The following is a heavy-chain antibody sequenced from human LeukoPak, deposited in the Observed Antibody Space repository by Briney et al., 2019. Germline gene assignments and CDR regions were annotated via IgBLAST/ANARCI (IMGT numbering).Heavy chain of an antibody. J-gene: IGHJ4*02. CDR1: GFTFSTYW. Sequence: PGGSLRLSCAASGFTFSTYWMSWVRQAPGKGLEWVANIHQDGNEKYYVDSVKGRFTISRDNAKNSLYLQMNSLRAEDTAVYYCAKDPSLGIGYYFDYWGQGTLVTVSS. D-gene: IGHD7-27*01. V-gene: IGHV3-7*01. CDR3: AKDPSLGIGYYFDY. CDR2: IHQDGNEK.